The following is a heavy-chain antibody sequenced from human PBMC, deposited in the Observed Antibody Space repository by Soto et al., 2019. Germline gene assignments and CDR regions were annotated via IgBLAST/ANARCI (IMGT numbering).Heavy chain of an antibody. J-gene: IGHJ5*02. CDR1: GFTFSSFG. V-gene: IGHV3-30*18. CDR3: AKDSGEYSHRLRANWFDP. CDR2: ISYDGSNK. D-gene: IGHD4-4*01. Sequence: PGGSLRLSCVASGFTFSSFGMHWVRQAPGKGLEWVALISYDGSNKYYPDSVKGRFTISRDNSKNTLYLQMNSLRAEDTTVYYSAKDSGEYSHRLRANWFDPWG.